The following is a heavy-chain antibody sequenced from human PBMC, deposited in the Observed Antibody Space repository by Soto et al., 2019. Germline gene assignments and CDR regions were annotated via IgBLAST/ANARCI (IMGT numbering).Heavy chain of an antibody. Sequence: ASVKVSCKASGYTFTSYDINWVRQATGQGLEWMGWMNPNSGNTGYAQKFQGRVTMTRNTSISTAYMELSSLRSEDTAVYYCARAERFLEWLSDYYYYYMDVWGKGTTVTVSS. V-gene: IGHV1-8*01. CDR2: MNPNSGNT. CDR1: GYTFTSYD. D-gene: IGHD3-3*01. CDR3: ARAERFLEWLSDYYYYYMDV. J-gene: IGHJ6*03.